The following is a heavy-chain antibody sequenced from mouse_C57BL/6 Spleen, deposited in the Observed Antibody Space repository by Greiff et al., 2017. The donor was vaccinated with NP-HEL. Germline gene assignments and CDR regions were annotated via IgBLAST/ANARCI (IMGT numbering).Heavy chain of an antibody. D-gene: IGHD1-1*01. CDR3: ARRGYYGSTPSYWYFDV. Sequence: EVKLEESGGGLVQPGGSLKLSCAASGFTFSDYGMAWVRQAPRKGPEWVAFISNLAYSIYYADTVTGRFTISRENAKNTLYLEMSSLRSEDTAMYYCARRGYYGSTPSYWYFDVWGTGTTVTVSS. J-gene: IGHJ1*03. CDR1: GFTFSDYG. V-gene: IGHV5-15*04. CDR2: ISNLAYSI.